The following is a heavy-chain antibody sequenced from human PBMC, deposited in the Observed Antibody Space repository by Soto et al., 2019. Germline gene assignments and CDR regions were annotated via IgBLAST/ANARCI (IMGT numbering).Heavy chain of an antibody. CDR3: ARTYHYDSSGYFYYFDY. Sequence: QVQLQESGPGLVKPSGTLSLTCAVSGGSISSNDWWTWVRQPPGKGLEWIAETFHSGSTNYNPSLKSRVTISVDKSKTQFSLKLSSVTAADTAVYYCARTYHYDSSGYFYYFDYWGQGTLVTVSS. CDR2: TFHSGST. D-gene: IGHD3-22*01. J-gene: IGHJ4*02. V-gene: IGHV4-4*02. CDR1: GGSISSNDW.